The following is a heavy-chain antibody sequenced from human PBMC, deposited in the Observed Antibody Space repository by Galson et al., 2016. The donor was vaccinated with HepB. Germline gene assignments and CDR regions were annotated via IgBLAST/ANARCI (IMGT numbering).Heavy chain of an antibody. CDR2: ISSNSGGV. J-gene: IGHJ4*02. V-gene: IGHV3-9*01. CDR3: AKDVGGWGSAGDY. D-gene: IGHD3-10*01. CDR1: GFTFKDYV. Sequence: SLRLSCAASGFTFKDYVMHWVRKVPGQGLEWVAGISSNSGGVDYAESVEGRFFISRDNAKKSLFLHMNNLRPEDTGVYYCAKDVGGWGSAGDYWGQGTLVTVSS.